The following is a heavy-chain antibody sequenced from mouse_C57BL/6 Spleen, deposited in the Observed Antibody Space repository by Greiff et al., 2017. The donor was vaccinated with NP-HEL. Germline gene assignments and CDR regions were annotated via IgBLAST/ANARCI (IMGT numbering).Heavy chain of an antibody. Sequence: VQLKESGPGLVQPSQSLSITCTVSGFSLTSYGVHWVRQSPGKGLEWLGVIWRGGSTDYNAAFMSRLSITKDNSKSQVFFKMNSLQADDTAIYYCAKNREDYVGGPYAMDYWGQGTSVTVSS. CDR3: AKNREDYVGGPYAMDY. CDR2: IWRGGST. J-gene: IGHJ4*01. CDR1: GFSLTSYG. D-gene: IGHD2-4*01. V-gene: IGHV2-5*01.